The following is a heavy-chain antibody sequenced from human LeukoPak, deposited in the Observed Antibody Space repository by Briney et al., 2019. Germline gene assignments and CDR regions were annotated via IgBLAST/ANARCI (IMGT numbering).Heavy chain of an antibody. CDR2: INRDGSTT. D-gene: IGHD3-10*01. Sequence: PGGTLRLSCAASGFTFSNYWVHWVRHAPGKGLVWVSRINRDGSTTKYADSVKGRFTVSRDNAKNTLNLQMNSLRAEDTAVYYRARDKKSGESSEIDYWVQGTLVTVSS. J-gene: IGHJ4*02. CDR3: ARDKKSGESSEIDY. V-gene: IGHV3-74*03. CDR1: GFTFSNYW.